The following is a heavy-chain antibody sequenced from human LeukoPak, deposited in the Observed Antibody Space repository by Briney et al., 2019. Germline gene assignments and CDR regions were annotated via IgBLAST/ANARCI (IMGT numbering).Heavy chain of an antibody. CDR1: GFTFSNYG. V-gene: IGHV3-23*01. J-gene: IGHJ4*02. CDR3: ARDERLLSFLK. D-gene: IGHD3-3*01. Sequence: AGGSLRLSCAASGFTFSNYGLSWVRQAPGKGLEWVSGITGSGGSTYYADSVKGRFTISRDNSKNTLCLQMNSLRAEDTAIYYCARDERLLSFLKWGQGTLVTVSS. CDR2: ITGSGGST.